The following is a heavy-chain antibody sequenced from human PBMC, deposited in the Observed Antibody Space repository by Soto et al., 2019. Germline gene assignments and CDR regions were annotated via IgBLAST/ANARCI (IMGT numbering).Heavy chain of an antibody. CDR3: ARSIWFGELFAPGFDY. D-gene: IGHD3-10*01. Sequence: GESLKISCKGSGYSFTSYWIGWVRQMPGKGLEWMGIIYPGDSDTRYSPSFQGQVTISADKSISTAYLQWSSLKASDTAMYYCARSIWFGELFAPGFDYWGQGTLVTV. V-gene: IGHV5-51*01. CDR1: GYSFTSYW. J-gene: IGHJ4*02. CDR2: IYPGDSDT.